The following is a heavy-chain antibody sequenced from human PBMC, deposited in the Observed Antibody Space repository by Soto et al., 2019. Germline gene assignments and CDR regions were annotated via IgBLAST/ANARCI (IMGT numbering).Heavy chain of an antibody. CDR1: GFTFSSYA. J-gene: IGHJ3*02. Sequence: GGSLRLSCAASGFTFSSYAMSWVRQAPGKGLEWVSAISGSGGSTYYADSVKGRFTISRDNSKNTLYLQMNSLRAEDTAVYYCAKDKLGGAAPTPHAFDIWGQGTMVTVSS. CDR3: AKDKLGGAAPTPHAFDI. D-gene: IGHD3-16*01. CDR2: ISGSGGST. V-gene: IGHV3-23*01.